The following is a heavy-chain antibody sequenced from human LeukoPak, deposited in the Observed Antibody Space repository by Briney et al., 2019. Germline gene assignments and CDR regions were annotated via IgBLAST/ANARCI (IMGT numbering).Heavy chain of an antibody. Sequence: GRSLRLSCAASGFTFDDYAMPWVRQAPGKGLEWVSGISWNSGSIGYADSVKGRFTISRDNAKNSLYLQMNSLRAEDTALYYCAKGLHYYDSSGYYYFDYWGQGTLVTVSS. J-gene: IGHJ4*02. CDR3: AKGLHYYDSSGYYYFDY. V-gene: IGHV3-9*01. D-gene: IGHD3-22*01. CDR1: GFTFDDYA. CDR2: ISWNSGSI.